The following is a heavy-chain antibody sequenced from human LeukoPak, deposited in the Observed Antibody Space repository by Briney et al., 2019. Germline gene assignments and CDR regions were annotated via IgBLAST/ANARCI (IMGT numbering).Heavy chain of an antibody. V-gene: IGHV4-38-2*02. J-gene: IGHJ4*02. CDR2: IYHSGSA. Sequence: SETLSLTCTVSGYSISSGYYWGWIRQPPGKRLEWIGSIYHSGSAYYNPSLKSRVTISVDTSKNQFSLKLSSVTAADTAVYYCARERMVRGVRFDYWGQGTLVTVSS. CDR3: ARERMVRGVRFDY. D-gene: IGHD3-10*01. CDR1: GYSISSGYY.